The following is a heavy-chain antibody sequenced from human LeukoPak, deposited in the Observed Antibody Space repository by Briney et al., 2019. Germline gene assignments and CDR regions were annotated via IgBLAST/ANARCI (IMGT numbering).Heavy chain of an antibody. Sequence: GGSLRLSCTASGFTFGDYAMSWFRQAQGKWLEWVGFIRSKAYGGTTEYAASVKGRFTISRDDSKSIAYLQMNSLKTEDTAVYYCTRDTVVTWKDFWADYWGQGTLVTVSS. CDR1: GFTFGDYA. J-gene: IGHJ4*02. CDR2: IRSKAYGGTT. V-gene: IGHV3-49*03. D-gene: IGHD4-11*01. CDR3: TRDTVVTWKDFWADY.